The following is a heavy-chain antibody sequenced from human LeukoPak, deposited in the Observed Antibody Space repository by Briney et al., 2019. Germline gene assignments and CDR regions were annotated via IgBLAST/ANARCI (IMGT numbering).Heavy chain of an antibody. CDR1: GYTFTSYG. CDR3: ARGPGTVTEIFYYYYGMDV. V-gene: IGHV1-18*01. Sequence: GASVKVSCTASGYTFTSYGISWVRQAPGQGLEWMGWISAYNGNTNYAQKLQGRVTMTTDTSTSTAYMELRSLRSDDTAVYYCARGPGTVTEIFYYYYGMDVWGQGTTVTVSS. CDR2: ISAYNGNT. J-gene: IGHJ6*02. D-gene: IGHD4-17*01.